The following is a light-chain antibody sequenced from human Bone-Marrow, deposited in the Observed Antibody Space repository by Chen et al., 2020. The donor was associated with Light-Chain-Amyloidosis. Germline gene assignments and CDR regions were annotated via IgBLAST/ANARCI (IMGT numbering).Light chain of an antibody. CDR2: GAS. V-gene: IGKV3-15*01. CDR3: QQYKKWPPFT. Sequence: EIVMTQSPATVSVSPGERVTLSCRASQSISNNLAWYQQKAGQAPRLLIYGASTRATGIPERFSGSGSGTDFTLSISSLQSEDFALYYCQQYKKWPPFTFGGGTKVEIK. J-gene: IGKJ4*01. CDR1: QSISNN.